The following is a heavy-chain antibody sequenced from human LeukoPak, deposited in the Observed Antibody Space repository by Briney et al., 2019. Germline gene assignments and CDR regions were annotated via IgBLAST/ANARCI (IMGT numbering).Heavy chain of an antibody. CDR2: INPNSGGT. D-gene: IGHD4-17*01. V-gene: IGHV1-2*02. Sequence: ASVKVSCKASGYTFTGYYMHWVRQAPGQGLEWMGWINPNSGGTNYAQKSQGRVTMTRDTSISTAYMELSRLRSDDTAVYYCARRYGDSSYYYYMDVWGKGTTVTVSS. CDR1: GYTFTGYY. CDR3: ARRYGDSSYYYYMDV. J-gene: IGHJ6*03.